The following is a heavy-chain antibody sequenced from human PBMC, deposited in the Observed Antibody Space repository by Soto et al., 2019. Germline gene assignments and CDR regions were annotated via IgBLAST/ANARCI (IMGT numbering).Heavy chain of an antibody. D-gene: IGHD6-19*01. Sequence: QLQLQESGPGLVKPSETLSLTCTVSGGSISSSSYYWGWIRQPPGKGLEWIGSIYYSWSTYYNPSLKSRVTISVDTSKNQFSLKLSSVTAADTAVYYCARVIKAVAVDYWGQGTLVTVSS. V-gene: IGHV4-39*01. J-gene: IGHJ4*02. CDR3: ARVIKAVAVDY. CDR2: IYYSWST. CDR1: GGSISSSSYY.